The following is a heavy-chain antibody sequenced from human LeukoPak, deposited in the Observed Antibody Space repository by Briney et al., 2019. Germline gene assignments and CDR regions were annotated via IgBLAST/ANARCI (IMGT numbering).Heavy chain of an antibody. CDR2: ISSGSTYV. Sequence: GGSLRLSCAASGFTFSSYGMNWVRQSPGKGLEWVSSISSGSTYVYYAESVKGRFTISRDNAKNSLYLQMNSLRVEDTAMYYCAKGGRATQKHYDFWSERLYYSCMDVWGKGTTVTVSS. J-gene: IGHJ6*03. V-gene: IGHV3-21*04. D-gene: IGHD3-3*01. CDR3: AKGGRATQKHYDFWSERLYYSCMDV. CDR1: GFTFSSYG.